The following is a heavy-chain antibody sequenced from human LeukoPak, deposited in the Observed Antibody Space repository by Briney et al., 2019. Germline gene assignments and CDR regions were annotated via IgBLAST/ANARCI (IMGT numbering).Heavy chain of an antibody. CDR3: ARHPLGELSLIAFRFDYYYYMDV. D-gene: IGHD3-10*01. Sequence: ASVKVSCRASGYTFTSYDISWVRRAPGQGREWMVWISSYSGNTNYSQKPQHRVTMTTDTSTSTAYMELRSLRSDDTAVYYCARHPLGELSLIAFRFDYYYYMDVWGKGTTVTVSS. CDR1: GYTFTSYD. J-gene: IGHJ6*03. CDR2: ISSYSGNT. V-gene: IGHV1-18*01.